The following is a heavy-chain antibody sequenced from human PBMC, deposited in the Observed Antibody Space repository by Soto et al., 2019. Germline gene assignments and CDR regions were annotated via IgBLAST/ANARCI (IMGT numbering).Heavy chain of an antibody. CDR2: IYYSGST. J-gene: IGHJ4*02. Sequence: TSETLSLTCTVSGGSISSGGYYWSWIRQHPGKGLEWIGYIYYSGSTYYNPSLKSRVTISVDTSKNQFSLKLSSVTAADTAVYYCARGRYDLYGDYYFDYWGQGTLVTVSS. V-gene: IGHV4-31*03. CDR1: GGSISSGGYY. D-gene: IGHD4-17*01. CDR3: ARGRYDLYGDYYFDY.